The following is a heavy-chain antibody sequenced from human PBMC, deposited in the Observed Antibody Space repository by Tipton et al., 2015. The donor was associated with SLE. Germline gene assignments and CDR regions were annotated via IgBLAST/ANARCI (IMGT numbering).Heavy chain of an antibody. D-gene: IGHD3-10*01. CDR3: ARHEGGTGEFDY. CDR2: IYPGGSNL. Sequence: QLVQSGAEVKKPGESLKISCQGSPHTFSSYWIGWVRQMPGKGLEWMGIIYPGGSNLRYSPSFQGQVTISADKSINTVYLQWDSLKASDTAMYYCARHEGGTGEFDYWGPGTLVTVSS. CDR1: PHTFSSYW. V-gene: IGHV5-51*01. J-gene: IGHJ4*02.